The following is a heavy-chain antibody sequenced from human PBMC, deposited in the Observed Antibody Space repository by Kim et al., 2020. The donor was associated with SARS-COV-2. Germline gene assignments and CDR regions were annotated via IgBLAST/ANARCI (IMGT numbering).Heavy chain of an antibody. CDR3: ARALNYYGSGSFPFWDY. D-gene: IGHD3-10*01. Sequence: GGSLRLSCAASGFTFSSYALHWVRQAPGKGLEWVAIISYDGRTNYYADSVKGRFTISRDNSKNTLYLQMNSLRAEDTAVYYCARALNYYGSGSFPFWDY. CDR2: ISYDGRTN. J-gene: IGHJ4*01. V-gene: IGHV3-30*04. CDR1: GFTFSSYA.